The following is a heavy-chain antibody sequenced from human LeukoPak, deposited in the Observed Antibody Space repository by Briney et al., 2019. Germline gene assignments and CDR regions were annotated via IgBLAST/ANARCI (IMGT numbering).Heavy chain of an antibody. D-gene: IGHD1-26*01. CDR3: AKDKGWGYSAYDCYGMDV. V-gene: IGHV3-30*18. CDR1: GFTFGSYG. Sequence: GGSLRLSCAASGFTFGSYGMHWVRQAPGKGLEWVAAISYDGSYKYYADSVKDRFTISRDYFKNTLYLQMNSLRAEDTAVYYCAKDKGWGYSAYDCYGMDVWGQGTTVTVSS. J-gene: IGHJ6*02. CDR2: ISYDGSYK.